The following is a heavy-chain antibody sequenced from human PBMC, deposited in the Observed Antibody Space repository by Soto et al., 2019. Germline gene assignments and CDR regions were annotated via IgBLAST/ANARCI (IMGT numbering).Heavy chain of an antibody. Sequence: GGSLRLSGGGSALTLSGCDMSWVRQAPGKGLEWVSVISGSGYTKFYAESVKGSFTISRDDSKTTVYLQMKRMRAEDTALYYCARSHYASGSSYNPGDFWGQGTMVTVSS. J-gene: IGHJ3*01. CDR3: ARSHYASGSSYNPGDF. CDR2: ISGSGYTK. D-gene: IGHD3-10*01. V-gene: IGHV3-23*01. CDR1: ALTLSGCD.